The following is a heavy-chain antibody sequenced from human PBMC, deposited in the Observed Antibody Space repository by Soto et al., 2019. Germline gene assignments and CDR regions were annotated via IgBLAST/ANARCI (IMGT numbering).Heavy chain of an antibody. Sequence: GASVKVSCKASGYTFTSYAMHWVRQAPGQRLEWMGWINAGNGNTKYSQKFQGRVTITRDTSASTAYMELSSLRSEDTAVYYCVRENLVVPAAIDYGMDVWGQGTTVTVSS. CDR2: INAGNGNT. D-gene: IGHD2-2*02. J-gene: IGHJ6*02. CDR3: VRENLVVPAAIDYGMDV. CDR1: GYTFTSYA. V-gene: IGHV1-3*01.